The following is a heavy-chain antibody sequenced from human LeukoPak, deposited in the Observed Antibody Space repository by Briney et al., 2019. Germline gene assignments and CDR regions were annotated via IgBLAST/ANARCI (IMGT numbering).Heavy chain of an antibody. CDR2: ISAYNGNT. J-gene: IGHJ5*02. V-gene: IGHV1-18*03. CDR1: GYTFTSYG. D-gene: IGHD3-3*01. Sequence: ASVKVSCKASGYTFTSYGISWVRQAPGQGLEWMGWISAYNGNTNYAQKLQGRVTMTTDTSTSTAYMELRSLRSDDMAVYYCARVTIFGVVIDGWFDPWGQGTLVTVSS. CDR3: ARVTIFGVVIDGWFDP.